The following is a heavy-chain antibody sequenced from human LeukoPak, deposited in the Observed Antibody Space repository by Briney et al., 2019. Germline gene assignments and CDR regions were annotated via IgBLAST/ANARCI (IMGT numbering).Heavy chain of an antibody. CDR1: GFTFSSYA. D-gene: IGHD2-21*01. Sequence: GGSLRLSCAASGFTFSSYAMHWVRQAPGKGLEYVSAISSNGGSTYYANSVKGRFTISSDNSKNTLYLQMGSLRAEDMAVYYCARELDCGGDCYSYDYWGQGTLVTVSS. CDR2: ISSNGGST. V-gene: IGHV3-64*01. CDR3: ARELDCGGDCYSYDY. J-gene: IGHJ4*02.